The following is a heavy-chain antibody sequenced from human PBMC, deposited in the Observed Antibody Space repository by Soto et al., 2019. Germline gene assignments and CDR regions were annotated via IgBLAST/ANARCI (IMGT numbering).Heavy chain of an antibody. CDR2: ISSSGVST. Sequence: LRLSCSVFGFTFSSYVMHWVRQAPGQGLQYVSSISSSGVSTYYADAVKGRFTVSRDNSKNALYLQMSSLRVEDTAVYFCVKDRDVDYWGQGTLVTVSS. CDR1: GFTFSSYV. CDR3: VKDRDVDY. D-gene: IGHD3-10*01. J-gene: IGHJ4*02. V-gene: IGHV3-64D*06.